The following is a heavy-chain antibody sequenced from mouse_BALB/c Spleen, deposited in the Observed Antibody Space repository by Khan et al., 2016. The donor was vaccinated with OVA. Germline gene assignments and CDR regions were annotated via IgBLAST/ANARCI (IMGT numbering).Heavy chain of an antibody. D-gene: IGHD1-1*01. CDR1: GYTFTDYV. CDR3: ARPSYYYGSNSYWFFAV. Sequence: VDLVVPGPELVKPGASVKMSCKASGYTFTDYVINWVKQSNGQGLEWIGEIYPGSARTNYNENLKGKATLIADKSSNTAYMQLSSLTSEDSAVYFCARPSYYYGSNSYWFFAVWGAGTTVTVSS. V-gene: IGHV1-77*01. CDR2: IYPGSART. J-gene: IGHJ1*01.